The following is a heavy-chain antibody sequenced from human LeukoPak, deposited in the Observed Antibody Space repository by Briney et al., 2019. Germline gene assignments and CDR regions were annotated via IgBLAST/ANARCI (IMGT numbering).Heavy chain of an antibody. D-gene: IGHD3-9*01. CDR1: GFTFSIYW. CDR3: ARGKLDFAF. Sequence: GGSLRLSCAASGFTFSIYWMTWVRQAPGKGLEWVANIKEDGNEKYYVDSVKGRFIISRDNAKNAVYLQMNSLRAEDTAVYYCARGKLDFAFWGQGTLVSVSS. V-gene: IGHV3-7*01. CDR2: IKEDGNEK. J-gene: IGHJ4*02.